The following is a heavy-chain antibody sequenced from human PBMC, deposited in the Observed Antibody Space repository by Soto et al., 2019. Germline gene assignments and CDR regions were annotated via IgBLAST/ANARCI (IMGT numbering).Heavy chain of an antibody. V-gene: IGHV3-15*07. CDR1: GFTFSNAW. J-gene: IGHJ6*02. D-gene: IGHD5-18*01. Sequence: EVQLVESGGGLVKPGGSLRLSCAASGFTFSNAWMNWVRQAPGKGLEWVGRIKSKTDGGTTDYAAPVKGRFTISRDDSKNTLYLQMNSLKTEDTAGYYCTTGIRYSYGTYYGMDVWGQGTTVTVSS. CDR2: IKSKTDGGTT. CDR3: TTGIRYSYGTYYGMDV.